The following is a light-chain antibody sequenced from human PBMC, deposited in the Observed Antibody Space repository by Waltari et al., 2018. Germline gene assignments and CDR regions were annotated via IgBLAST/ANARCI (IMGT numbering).Light chain of an antibody. CDR3: CSHSSSHSLL. CDR1: NSDIWAYNL. CDR2: EVT. Sequence: QSALTQPASVSGSPGQSITVSCTGSNSDIWAYNLFSWFLQHPGKAPKLLIYEVTQRPSGVSDRFSGSRSGNTASLTISGLQAEDEADYYCCSHSSSHSLLFGGGTKVTVL. J-gene: IGLJ2*01. V-gene: IGLV2-23*02.